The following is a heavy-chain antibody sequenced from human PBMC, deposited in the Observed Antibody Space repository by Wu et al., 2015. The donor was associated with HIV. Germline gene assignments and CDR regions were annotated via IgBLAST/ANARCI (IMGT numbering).Heavy chain of an antibody. Sequence: QVQLVQSGAEVKKPGASVKVSCKASGYTFTSYDTNWVRQASGQGLEWMGWMNPNSGNTGYAQKFKGRVTITRDTSINTAYMELSSLRSDDTAVYYCAKVSPEAYCTYGLCFLDFWGQGTLVTVSS. D-gene: IGHD2-8*01. J-gene: IGHJ4*02. V-gene: IGHV1-8*03. CDR1: GYTFTSYD. CDR2: MNPNSGNT. CDR3: AKVSPEAYCTYGLCFLDF.